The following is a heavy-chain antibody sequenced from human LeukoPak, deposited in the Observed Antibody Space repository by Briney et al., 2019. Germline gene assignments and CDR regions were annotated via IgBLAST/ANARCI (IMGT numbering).Heavy chain of an antibody. CDR2: IYYGGST. V-gene: IGHV4-4*02. Sequence: SGTLSLTCAVSGGSTSSSNWWSWVRQPPGKGLEWIGEIYYGGSTNYNPSLKSRVTISVDTSKNQFSLKLSSVTAAETAVYYCARVVSHCSGGSCYEDGAFDIWGQRTMVTVSS. J-gene: IGHJ3*02. D-gene: IGHD2-15*01. CDR1: GGSTSSSNW. CDR3: ARVVSHCSGGSCYEDGAFDI.